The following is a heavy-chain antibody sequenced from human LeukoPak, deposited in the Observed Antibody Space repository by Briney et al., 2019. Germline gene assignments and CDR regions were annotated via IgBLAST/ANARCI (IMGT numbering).Heavy chain of an antibody. CDR2: IKPDGSEK. D-gene: IGHD6-13*01. CDR3: AREYQGYSSSWHYYGMDV. Sequence: PGGSLRLSCAASGLRFSNSWMNWVRQAPGKGLEWVASIKPDGSEKYYVDSVKGRFTISRDNSKNTLYLQMNSLRAEDTAVYYCAREYQGYSSSWHYYGMDVWGQGTSVTVSS. CDR1: GLRFSNSW. J-gene: IGHJ6*02. V-gene: IGHV3-7*01.